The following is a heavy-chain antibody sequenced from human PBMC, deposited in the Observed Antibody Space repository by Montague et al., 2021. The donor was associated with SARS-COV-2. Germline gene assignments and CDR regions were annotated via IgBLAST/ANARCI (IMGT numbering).Heavy chain of an antibody. CDR1: GGSFSGYY. CDR3: ARVRYYGSGTSLGMDV. CDR2: INHSGST. Sequence: SETLSLTCAVYGGSFSGYYWSWIRQPTGKGLEWIGEINHSGSTNYNPSLKSRVTISVDTSKNQFSLKLSSVTAADTAVYYCARVRYYGSGTSLGMDVWGQGTPVTVSS. D-gene: IGHD3-10*01. V-gene: IGHV4-34*01. J-gene: IGHJ6*02.